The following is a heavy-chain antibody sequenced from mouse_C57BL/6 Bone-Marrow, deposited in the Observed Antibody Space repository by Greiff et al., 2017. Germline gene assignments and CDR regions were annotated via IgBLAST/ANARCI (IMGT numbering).Heavy chain of an antibody. Sequence: QVQLQQPGAELVMPGASVKLSCKASGYTFTSYWMHWVKQRPGQGLEWIGEIDPSDSYTNYNQKFKGKSTLTVDKSSSTAYMQLSSLTSEDSAVYYCARGTMITRMFDYWGQGTLVTVSA. CDR3: ARGTMITRMFDY. CDR1: GYTFTSYW. V-gene: IGHV1-69*01. CDR2: IDPSDSYT. D-gene: IGHD2-4*01. J-gene: IGHJ3*01.